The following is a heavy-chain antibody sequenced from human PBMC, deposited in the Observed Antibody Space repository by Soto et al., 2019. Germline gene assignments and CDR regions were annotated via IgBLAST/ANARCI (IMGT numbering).Heavy chain of an antibody. CDR3: ARVVQLWLVQQQLVYFDY. J-gene: IGHJ4*02. CDR1: GGSISSGGYY. V-gene: IGHV4-31*03. D-gene: IGHD5-18*01. Sequence: SETLSLTCTVSGGSISSGGYYWSWIRQHPGKGLEWIGYIYYSGSTYYNPSLKSGVTISVDTSKNQFSLKLSSVTAADTAVYYCARVVQLWLVQQQLVYFDYWGQGTLVTVSS. CDR2: IYYSGST.